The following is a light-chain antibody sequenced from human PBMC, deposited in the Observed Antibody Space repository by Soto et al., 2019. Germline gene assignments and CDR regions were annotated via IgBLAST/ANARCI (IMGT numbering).Light chain of an antibody. CDR1: QNSDSH. V-gene: IGKV1-39*01. Sequence: DIQFTRSPSSLCASVDDSVSISSRASQNSDSHINWARQRSGEAPELLIYAASALRDGVSSRVSGRGYGTEFTLTINNLVPEDFATYDCQQSSNAPPITFGQGTRLEIK. CDR2: AAS. CDR3: QQSSNAPPIT. J-gene: IGKJ5*01.